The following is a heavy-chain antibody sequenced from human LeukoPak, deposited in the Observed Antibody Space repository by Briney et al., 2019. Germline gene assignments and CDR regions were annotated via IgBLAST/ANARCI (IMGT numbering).Heavy chain of an antibody. J-gene: IGHJ4*02. V-gene: IGHV1-69*04. CDR3: ARAEQQAQFDY. CDR1: GYTFTSYY. CDR2: IIPILGIA. D-gene: IGHD6-13*01. Sequence: SVKVSCKASGYTFTSYYMHWVRQAPGQGLEWMGRIIPILGIANYAQKFQGRVTITADKSTSTAYMELSSLRSEDTAVYYCARAEQQAQFDYWGQGTLVTVSS.